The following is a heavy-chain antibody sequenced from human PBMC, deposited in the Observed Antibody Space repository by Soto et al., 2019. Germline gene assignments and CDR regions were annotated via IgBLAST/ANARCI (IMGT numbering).Heavy chain of an antibody. CDR3: VRDPTTVTTFGYFDL. J-gene: IGHJ2*01. CDR2: IIPILGIA. CDR1: GGTFSSYT. V-gene: IGHV1-69*08. Sequence: QVQLVQSGAEVKKPGSSVKVSCKASGGTFSSYTISWVRQAPGQGLEWMGRIIPILGIANYAQKFQGRVTITADKSTSTAYMELSSLRSEDTAVYYCVRDPTTVTTFGYFDLWGRGTLVTVSS. D-gene: IGHD4-17*01.